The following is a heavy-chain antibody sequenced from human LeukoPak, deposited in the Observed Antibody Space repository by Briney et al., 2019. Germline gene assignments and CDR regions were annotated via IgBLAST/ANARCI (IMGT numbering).Heavy chain of an antibody. CDR2: IIPIFGTA. D-gene: IGHD2-2*01. CDR1: GYTFTSYA. V-gene: IGHV1-69*13. CDR3: AIRDSVPAAMFRLVGPPDDV. Sequence: GASVKVSCKASGYTFTSYAMHWVRQAPGQGLEWMGGIIPIFGTANYAQKFQGRVTITADESTSTAYMELSSLRSEDTAVYYCAIRDSVPAAMFRLVGPPDDVWGKGTTVTVSS. J-gene: IGHJ6*04.